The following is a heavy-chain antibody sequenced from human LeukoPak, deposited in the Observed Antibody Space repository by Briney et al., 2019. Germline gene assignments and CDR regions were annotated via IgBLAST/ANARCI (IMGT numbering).Heavy chain of an antibody. J-gene: IGHJ6*03. V-gene: IGHV1-8*01. D-gene: IGHD2-15*01. CDR2: MNPNSGNT. CDR1: GYTFTSYD. CDR3: ARGHKVAATKRYYYYYMDV. Sequence: ASVKVSCKASGYTFTSYDINWVRQAPGQGLEWMGWMNPNSGNTSYAQKFQGRVTMTRNTSISTAYMELSSLRSEDTAVYYCARGHKVAATKRYYYYYMDVWGKGTTVTVSS.